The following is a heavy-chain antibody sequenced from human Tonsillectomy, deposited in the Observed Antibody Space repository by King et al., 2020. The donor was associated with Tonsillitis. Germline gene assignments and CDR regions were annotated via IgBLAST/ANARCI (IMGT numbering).Heavy chain of an antibody. D-gene: IGHD2-8*01. J-gene: IGHJ4*02. CDR1: RFIFSNFW. Sequence: VQLVESGGGLVQPGGSLRLSCVASRFIFSNFWMHWVRQDPGKGLVWVSRINSYGSSTDYAGSVKGRFTTSRDNAKDTLYLEMKSLRAEDTAVYYCARGAEHDIPFMYVDLWGPGSLVTVST. CDR3: ARGAEHDIPFMYVDL. CDR2: INSYGSST. V-gene: IGHV3-74*01.